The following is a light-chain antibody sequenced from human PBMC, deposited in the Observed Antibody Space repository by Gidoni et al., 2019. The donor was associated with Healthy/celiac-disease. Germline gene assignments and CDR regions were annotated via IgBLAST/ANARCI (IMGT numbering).Light chain of an antibody. Sequence: DIQMTQSPSSLSASVGDRVTITCRASHSISIYLNWYQQKPGKAPKLLIYAASSLQSWVPSRFSGSGSGTHFTLTISSLQPEDFATYYCQQSYSTFRTFGQGTKVEIK. CDR3: QQSYSTFRT. J-gene: IGKJ1*01. V-gene: IGKV1-39*01. CDR1: HSISIY. CDR2: AAS.